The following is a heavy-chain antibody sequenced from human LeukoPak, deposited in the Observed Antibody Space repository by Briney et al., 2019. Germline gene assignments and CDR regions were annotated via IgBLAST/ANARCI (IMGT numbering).Heavy chain of an antibody. Sequence: GGSLRLSCAASAFNFKTFSMNWVRQAPGKGLEWVSSITSSSSYIYYADSVRGRFTISRDNAKNSLYLQMNSLRAEDTAVYYCARDPGGSYYYYGMDVWGRGTTVTVSS. CDR3: ARDPGGSYYYYGMDV. CDR2: ITSSSSYI. CDR1: AFNFKTFS. J-gene: IGHJ6*02. D-gene: IGHD3-10*01. V-gene: IGHV3-21*01.